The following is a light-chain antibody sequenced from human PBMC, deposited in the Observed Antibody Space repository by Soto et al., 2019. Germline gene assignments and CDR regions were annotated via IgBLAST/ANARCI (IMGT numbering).Light chain of an antibody. CDR3: GTWDSSLIAL. V-gene: IGLV1-51*02. Sequence: QSVVTQPPAESATLGLKVTITFTRNSSNIGSNDVSWYQQLPGKAPKLLIYENSQRPSGIPDRFSGSKSGTSATLGITGLQTGDEADYYCGTWDSSLIALFGTGTKVTV. CDR1: SSNIGSND. J-gene: IGLJ1*01. CDR2: ENS.